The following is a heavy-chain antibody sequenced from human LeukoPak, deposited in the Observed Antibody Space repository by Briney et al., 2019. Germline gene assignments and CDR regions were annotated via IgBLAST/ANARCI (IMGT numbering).Heavy chain of an antibody. CDR1: GFTFGDYA. Sequence: GGSLRLSCTASGFTFGDYAMSWVRQAPGKGLEWVGFIRSKAYGGTTEYAASVKGRFTISRDDSKSIIYLQMNSRKTEDTAVDYCTRGPNHCSSTSCIMYYFDYWGQGTLVTVS. V-gene: IGHV3-49*04. J-gene: IGHJ4*02. CDR2: IRSKAYGGTT. D-gene: IGHD2-2*01. CDR3: TRGPNHCSSTSCIMYYFDY.